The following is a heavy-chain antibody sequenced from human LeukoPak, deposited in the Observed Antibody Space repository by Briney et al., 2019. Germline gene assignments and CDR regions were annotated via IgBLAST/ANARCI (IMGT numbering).Heavy chain of an antibody. V-gene: IGHV3-30*18. J-gene: IGHJ4*02. D-gene: IGHD5-12*01. CDR3: AKDLMDIVATIDQGGDY. Sequence: GRSLRLSCAASGFTFSSYGMHWVRQAPGKGLEWVAVISYGGSNKYYADSVKGRFTISRDNSKNTLYLQMNSLRAEDTAVYYCAKDLMDIVATIDQGGDYWGQGTLVTVSS. CDR2: ISYGGSNK. CDR1: GFTFSSYG.